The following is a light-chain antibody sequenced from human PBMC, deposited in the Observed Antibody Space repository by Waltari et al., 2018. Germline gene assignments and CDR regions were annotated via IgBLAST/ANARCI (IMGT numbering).Light chain of an antibody. CDR1: SSDVGCYTY. J-gene: IGLJ1*01. CDR2: DVS. CDR3: CSYAGSSTYV. Sequence: QSALTHPADVSGSPGQSITISCTGTSSDVGCYTYLSRSQQHPGKAPKLLIYDVSKRPSGGSNRFSCSTSGNTAALTISGLQAEDEADYYCCSYAGSSTYVFGTGTKVTVL. V-gene: IGLV2-23*02.